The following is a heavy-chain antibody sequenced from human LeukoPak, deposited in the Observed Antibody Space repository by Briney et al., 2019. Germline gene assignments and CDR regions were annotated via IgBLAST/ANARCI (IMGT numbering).Heavy chain of an antibody. J-gene: IGHJ3*02. CDR3: ARGGPNNSPVACTKSFDI. D-gene: IGHD6-19*01. V-gene: IGHV1-18*01. CDR1: GYTFTSYG. Sequence: ASVKLSCKASGYTFTSYGISWVRQAPGQGLEWMGWIRAYNGNTNYAQTLQGRVTMTKDKSTSTAYMELSSLRSDDTAVYYCARGGPNNSPVACTKSFDIWGQGTMVTVSS. CDR2: IRAYNGNT.